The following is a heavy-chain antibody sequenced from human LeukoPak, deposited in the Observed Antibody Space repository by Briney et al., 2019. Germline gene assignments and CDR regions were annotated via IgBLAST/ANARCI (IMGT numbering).Heavy chain of an antibody. J-gene: IGHJ4*02. CDR3: ARGAHKRDGYRFGY. CDR1: GGSISSSSYY. CDR2: IYYSGST. V-gene: IGHV4-39*07. D-gene: IGHD5-24*01. Sequence: SETLSLTCTVSGGSISSSSYYWGWIRQPPGKGLEWIGSIYYSGSTYYNPSLKSRVTISVDTSKNQFSLKLSSVTAADTAVYYCARGAHKRDGYRFGYWGQGTLVTVSS.